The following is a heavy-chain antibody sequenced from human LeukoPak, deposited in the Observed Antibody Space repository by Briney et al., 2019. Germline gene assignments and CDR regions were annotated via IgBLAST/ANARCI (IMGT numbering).Heavy chain of an antibody. J-gene: IGHJ5*02. CDR2: INSDGSST. V-gene: IGHV3-74*01. CDR1: GFTFSSYW. CDR3: ARVGYSYGWFDP. Sequence: GGSLRLSCAASGFTFSSYWMHWVRQAPGKGLVWVSRINSDGSSTSYADSVKGRFTISRDNAKNTLYLQMNSLRAEDTAVYYCARVGYSYGWFDPWGQGTLVTVSS. D-gene: IGHD5-18*01.